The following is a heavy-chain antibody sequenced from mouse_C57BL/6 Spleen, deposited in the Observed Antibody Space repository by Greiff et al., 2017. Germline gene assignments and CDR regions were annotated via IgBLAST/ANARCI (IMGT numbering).Heavy chain of an antibody. V-gene: IGHV5-6*02. J-gene: IGHJ3*01. CDR3: ARHAANWDYWFAY. D-gene: IGHD4-1*01. Sequence: EVKLVESGGDLVKPGGSLKLSCAASGFTFSSYGMSWVRQTPDKRLEWVATISSGGSYTYYPDSVKGRFTISRDNAKNTLYLQMSSLKSEDTAMYYCARHAANWDYWFAYWGQGTLVTVSA. CDR1: GFTFSSYG. CDR2: ISSGGSYT.